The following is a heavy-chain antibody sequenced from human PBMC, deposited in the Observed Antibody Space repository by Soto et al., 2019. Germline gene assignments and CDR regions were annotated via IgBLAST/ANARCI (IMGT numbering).Heavy chain of an antibody. CDR1: GFTFSSYA. D-gene: IGHD3-10*01. Sequence: GGSLRLSCAASGFTFSSYAMHWVRQAPGKGLEWVAVISYDGSNKYYADSVKGRFTISRDNSKNTLYLQMNSLRAEDTAVYYCGAYGSGSYYNGPYYFDYWGQGTLVTVS. CDR3: GAYGSGSYYNGPYYFDY. V-gene: IGHV3-30-3*01. CDR2: ISYDGSNK. J-gene: IGHJ4*02.